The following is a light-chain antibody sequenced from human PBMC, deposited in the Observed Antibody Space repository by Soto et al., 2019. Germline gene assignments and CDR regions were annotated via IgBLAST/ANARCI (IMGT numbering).Light chain of an antibody. CDR2: KAS. V-gene: IGKV1-5*03. CDR1: QTISSW. CDR3: QPYNSYPFT. J-gene: IGKJ2*01. Sequence: DIQMTQSPSTLSASVGDRVAVTCRASQTISSWLAWYQQQPGKAPNLLIYKASSLQSGVPSRFSGSGSGTEFTLTISSLQPDYLATYYCQPYNSYPFTFGQGTKLEIK.